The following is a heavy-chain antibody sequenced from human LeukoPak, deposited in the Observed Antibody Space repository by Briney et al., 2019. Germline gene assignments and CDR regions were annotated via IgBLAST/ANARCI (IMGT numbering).Heavy chain of an antibody. J-gene: IGHJ5*02. CDR2: ISSSGSTI. CDR1: GFTFSDYY. Sequence: PGGSLRLSCAASGFTFSDYYMSWIRQAPGKGLEWVSYISSSGSTINYADSVKGRFTISRDNAKNSLYLQMNSLRAEDTAVYYCASSSSWHNWFDPWGQGTLVTVSS. D-gene: IGHD6-13*01. CDR3: ASSSSWHNWFDP. V-gene: IGHV3-11*01.